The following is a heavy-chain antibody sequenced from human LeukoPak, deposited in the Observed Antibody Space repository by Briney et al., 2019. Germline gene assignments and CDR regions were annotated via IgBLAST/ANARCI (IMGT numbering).Heavy chain of an antibody. CDR1: GFTFSSYG. CDR2: IRYDGSNK. J-gene: IGHJ3*02. D-gene: IGHD3-22*01. V-gene: IGHV3-30*02. CDR3: AKGAGTHYDSSGYFAEDAFDI. Sequence: GGSLRLSCAASGFTFSSYGMHWVRQAPGKGLEWVAFIRYDGSNKYYADSVKGRFTISRDNSKNTLYLQMNSLRAEDTAVYYCAKGAGTHYDSSGYFAEDAFDIWGQGTMVTVSS.